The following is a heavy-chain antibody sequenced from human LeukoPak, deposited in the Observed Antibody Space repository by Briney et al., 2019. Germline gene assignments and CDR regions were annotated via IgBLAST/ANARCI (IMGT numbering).Heavy chain of an antibody. D-gene: IGHD3-3*01. Sequence: SETLSLTCTVSGGSISSGGYYWRWIRQHPGKGLEWIGYIYYSGSTYYDPSLKSRVTISVDTSKNQFSLKLSSVTAADTAVYYCARDGGYYFDYWGQGTLVTVSS. CDR3: ARDGGYYFDY. CDR1: GGSISSGGYY. CDR2: IYYSGST. V-gene: IGHV4-31*03. J-gene: IGHJ4*02.